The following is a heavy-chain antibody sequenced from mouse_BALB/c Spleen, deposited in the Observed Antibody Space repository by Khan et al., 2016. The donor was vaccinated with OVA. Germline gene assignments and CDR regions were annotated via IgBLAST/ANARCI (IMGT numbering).Heavy chain of an antibody. J-gene: IGHJ3*01. Sequence: EVELVESGGGLVKPGGSLKLSCAASGFTFSDYYMYWVRQTPEKRLEWVATISDGGSSTYYLDSVKGRFTISRDTARNSLYLQMSTLKSEDTAIYYCARAGYGGFAYWGQRTLVTVSA. CDR1: GFTFSDYY. D-gene: IGHD1-1*02. V-gene: IGHV5-4*02. CDR2: ISDGGSST. CDR3: ARAGYGGFAY.